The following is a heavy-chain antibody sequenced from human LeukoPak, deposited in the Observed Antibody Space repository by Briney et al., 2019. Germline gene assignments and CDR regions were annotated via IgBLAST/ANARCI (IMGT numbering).Heavy chain of an antibody. CDR1: IFPFSNYG. CDR2: ISGSGGDT. CDR3: AKAPVTSCRGAYCYPFDS. Sequence: GGSLRLSCAVSIFPFSNYGMNWVRQAPGKGLEWVSTISGSGGDTFYADSVKGRFTISRDNSKNTVFLQMTSLRAEDTALYYCAKAPVTSCRGAYCYPFDSWGQGTLVTVSS. J-gene: IGHJ4*02. D-gene: IGHD2-21*01. V-gene: IGHV3-23*01.